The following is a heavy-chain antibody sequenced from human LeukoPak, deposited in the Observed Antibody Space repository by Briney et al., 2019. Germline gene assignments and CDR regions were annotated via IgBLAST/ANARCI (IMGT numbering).Heavy chain of an antibody. V-gene: IGHV4-39*07. D-gene: IGHD3-10*01. Sequence: SETLSLTCTVSGGSISSSTYYWAWIRQPPGKGLEWIGSIYYTGSTYYNPSLKSRVTISGDMSKNQFSLRLRSVTAADTAVYYCARVASLYYGSGSYCYYFDYWGQGSLVTVSS. CDR1: GGSISSSTYY. J-gene: IGHJ4*02. CDR3: ARVASLYYGSGSYCYYFDY. CDR2: IYYTGST.